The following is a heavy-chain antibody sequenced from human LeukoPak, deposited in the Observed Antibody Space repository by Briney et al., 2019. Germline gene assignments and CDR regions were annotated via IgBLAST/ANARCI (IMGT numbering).Heavy chain of an antibody. D-gene: IGHD1-26*01. CDR1: GGSISSGGYS. Sequence: SETLSLTCAVSGGSISSGGYSWSWIRQPPGKGLEWIGYIYYSGSTNYNPSLKSRVTISVDTSKNQFSLKLSSVTAADTAVYYCASNSGSYSPFDYWGQGTLVTVSS. CDR3: ASNSGSYSPFDY. CDR2: IYYSGST. V-gene: IGHV4-61*08. J-gene: IGHJ4*02.